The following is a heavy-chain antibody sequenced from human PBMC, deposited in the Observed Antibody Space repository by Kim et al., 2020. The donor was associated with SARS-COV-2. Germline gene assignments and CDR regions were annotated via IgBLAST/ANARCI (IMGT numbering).Heavy chain of an antibody. J-gene: IGHJ4*02. CDR3: ARGYDFWRGYAY. CDR2: IYSAGNT. Sequence: GGSLRLSCAASGFTVSSNYMSWVRQAPGKGLEWVSIIYSAGNTYYAESVKGRFTVSRDNAKNTLYLQMNSLRVEDTAVYYCARGYDFWRGYAYWGQGTLV. CDR1: GFTVSSNY. D-gene: IGHD3-3*01. V-gene: IGHV3-53*01.